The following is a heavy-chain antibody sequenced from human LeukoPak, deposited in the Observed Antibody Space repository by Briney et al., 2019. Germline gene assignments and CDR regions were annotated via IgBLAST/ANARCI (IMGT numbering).Heavy chain of an antibody. CDR2: ISYDGSNK. CDR3: ARGRLWYSSGWPIFDY. V-gene: IGHV3-30*03. J-gene: IGHJ4*02. D-gene: IGHD6-19*01. Sequence: PGGSLRLSCAASGLTFSSYWMGWVRQAPDKGLEWVAVISYDGSNKYYADSVKGRFTISRDNSKNTLYLQMNSLRAEDTAVYYCARGRLWYSSGWPIFDYWGQGTLVTVSS. CDR1: GLTFSSYW.